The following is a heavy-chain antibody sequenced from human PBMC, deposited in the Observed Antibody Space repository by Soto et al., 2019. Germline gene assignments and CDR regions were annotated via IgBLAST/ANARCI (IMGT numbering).Heavy chain of an antibody. CDR2: ISWNSGYI. Sequence: EVQLVESGGGLVQPGRSLRLSCAASGFTFDDYAMHWVRQVPGKGLEWVSGISWNSGYIGYADSVKGRFTISRDNAKNSLYLQMNSLRVEDTALYYCAKDTYSSSPYYMDVWGKGTTVTVSS. V-gene: IGHV3-9*01. CDR1: GFTFDDYA. CDR3: AKDTYSSSPYYMDV. J-gene: IGHJ6*03. D-gene: IGHD6-6*01.